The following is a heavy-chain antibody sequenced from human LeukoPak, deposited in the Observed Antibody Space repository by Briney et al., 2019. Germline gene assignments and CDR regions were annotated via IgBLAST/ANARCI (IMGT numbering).Heavy chain of an antibody. CDR2: MNPNSGNT. V-gene: IGHV1-8*01. CDR1: GYTFTSYD. J-gene: IGHJ5*02. CDR3: ARGLRFLEWLLSWFDH. D-gene: IGHD3-3*01. Sequence: ASVKVSCKASGYTFTSYDINWVRQATGQGLEWMGWMNPNSGNTGYAQKFQGRVTMTRNTSISTAYMELSSLRSEDTAVYYCARGLRFLEWLLSWFDHWGQGTLVTVSS.